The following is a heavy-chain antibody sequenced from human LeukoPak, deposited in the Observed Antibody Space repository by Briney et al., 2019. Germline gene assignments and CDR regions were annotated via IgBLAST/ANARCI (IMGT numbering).Heavy chain of an antibody. D-gene: IGHD6-6*01. CDR2: INHSGST. CDR3: AAQYSSSSPRWGY. V-gene: IGHV4-34*01. Sequence: SETLSLICAVYGGSFSGYYWSWTRQPPGKGLEWIGEINHSGSTNYNPSLKSRVTISVDTSKNQFSLKLSSVTAADTAVYYCAAQYSSSSPRWGYWGQGTLVTVSS. J-gene: IGHJ4*02. CDR1: GGSFSGYY.